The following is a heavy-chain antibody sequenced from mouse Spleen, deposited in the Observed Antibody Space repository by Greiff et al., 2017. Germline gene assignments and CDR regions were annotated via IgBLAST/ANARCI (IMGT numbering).Heavy chain of an antibody. D-gene: IGHD2-14*01. V-gene: IGHV3-2*02. CDR3: ARASYYRSWFAY. CDR2: ISYSGST. J-gene: IGHJ3*01. Sequence: EVKLQESGPGLVKPSQSLSLTCTVPGYSITSDYAWNWIRQFPGNKLEWMGYISYSGSTSYNQSLKSRISITRDTSKNQFFLQLNSVTTEDTATYYCARASYYRSWFAYWGQGTLVTVSA. CDR1: GYSITSDYA.